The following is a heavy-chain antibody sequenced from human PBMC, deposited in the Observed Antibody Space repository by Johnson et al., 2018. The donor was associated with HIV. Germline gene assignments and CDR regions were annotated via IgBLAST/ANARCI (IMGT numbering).Heavy chain of an antibody. V-gene: IGHV3-7*05. CDR3: TTDWEYYYGAGKLDAFDI. D-gene: IGHD3-10*01. CDR1: GFTFSSYW. J-gene: IGHJ3*02. Sequence: VQLVESGGGVVQTGRSLRLSCAASGFTFSSYWMSWVRQAPGKGLEWVANIKQDGSEKYYVDSVKGRFTISRDNSKNSLYLQMNSLRAEDTAVYYCTTDWEYYYGAGKLDAFDIWGQGTTVTVSS. CDR2: IKQDGSEK.